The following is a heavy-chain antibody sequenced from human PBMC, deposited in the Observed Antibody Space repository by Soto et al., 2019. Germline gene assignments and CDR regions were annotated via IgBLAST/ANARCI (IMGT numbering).Heavy chain of an antibody. CDR2: ISSSSSYI. J-gene: IGHJ3*02. CDR3: ARAPPHMDTAMPGHAFDI. Sequence: GGSLRLSCAASGFTFSSYSMNWVRQAPGKGLEWVSSISSSSSYIYYADSVKGRFTISRDNAKNSLYLQMNSLRAEDTAVYYCARAPPHMDTAMPGHAFDIWGQGTMVTVSS. D-gene: IGHD5-18*01. V-gene: IGHV3-21*01. CDR1: GFTFSSYS.